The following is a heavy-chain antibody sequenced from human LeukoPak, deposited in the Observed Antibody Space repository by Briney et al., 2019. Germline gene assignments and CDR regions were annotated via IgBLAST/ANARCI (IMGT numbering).Heavy chain of an antibody. D-gene: IGHD3-22*01. CDR1: GFTFSSYG. CDR2: IWYDGSNK. Sequence: GGSLRLSCAASGFTFSSYGMHWVRQAPGKGLEWAAVIWYDGSNKYYADSVKGRFTISRDNSKNTLYLQMNSLRAEDTAVYYCAKGPRHYYDSSGVEWFQHWGQGTLVTVSS. J-gene: IGHJ1*01. V-gene: IGHV3-33*06. CDR3: AKGPRHYYDSSGVEWFQH.